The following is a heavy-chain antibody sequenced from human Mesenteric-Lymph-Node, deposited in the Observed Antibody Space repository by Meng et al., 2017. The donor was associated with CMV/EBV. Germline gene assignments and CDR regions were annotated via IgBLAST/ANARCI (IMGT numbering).Heavy chain of an antibody. CDR2: INSDGSTT. J-gene: IGHJ2*01. CDR3: AAGYLDL. V-gene: IGHV3-74*01. CDR1: GFTFRSYR. Sequence: GESLKISCAVSGFTFRSYRMSWVRQAPGKGLVWVSRINSDGSTTNYADSVKGRFTISRDNAKNTLYLQMNSLRAEDTAVYYCAAGYLDLWGRGTLVTVSS.